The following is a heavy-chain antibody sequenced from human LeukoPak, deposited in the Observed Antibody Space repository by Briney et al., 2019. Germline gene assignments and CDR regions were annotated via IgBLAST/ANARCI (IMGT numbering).Heavy chain of an antibody. CDR2: IYYSGST. CDR3: ARVSVGGTDFDY. J-gene: IGHJ4*02. CDR1: GGSISSGDYY. V-gene: IGHV4-30-4*01. Sequence: SETLSLTCTVSGGSISSGDYYWSWVRQPPGKGLEWIGYIYYSGSTYYNPSLKSRVNISVDTSKNQFSLKLSSVTAADTAVYYCARVSVGGTDFDYWGQGTLITVSS. D-gene: IGHD1-26*01.